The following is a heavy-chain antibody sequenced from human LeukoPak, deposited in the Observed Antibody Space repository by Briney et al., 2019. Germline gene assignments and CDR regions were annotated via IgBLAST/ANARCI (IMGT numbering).Heavy chain of an antibody. D-gene: IGHD6-19*01. J-gene: IGHJ6*02. CDR2: ISGSGGST. CDR3: AKGEQWLTYYYYYGMDV. Sequence: GGSLRLSCAASGFTFSSYAMSWVRQAPGKGLEWVSAISGSGGSTYYADSVKGRFTISRDNSKNTLYLQMNSLRAEDTAVYYCAKGEQWLTYYYYYGMDVWGQGTTVTVSS. V-gene: IGHV3-23*01. CDR1: GFTFSSYA.